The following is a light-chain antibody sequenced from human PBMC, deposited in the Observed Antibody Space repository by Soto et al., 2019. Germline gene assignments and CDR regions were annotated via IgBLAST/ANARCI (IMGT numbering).Light chain of an antibody. CDR3: QQYGSSGVT. V-gene: IGKV3-20*01. CDR1: QSVSSN. J-gene: IGKJ1*01. CDR2: GAS. Sequence: EIVMTQSPATLSVSPGERATLSCRASQSVSSNLAWYQQKPGQAPRLLIYGASSRATGIPDRFSGSGSGTDFTLTISRLEPEDFAVYYCQQYGSSGVTFGQGTKVDIK.